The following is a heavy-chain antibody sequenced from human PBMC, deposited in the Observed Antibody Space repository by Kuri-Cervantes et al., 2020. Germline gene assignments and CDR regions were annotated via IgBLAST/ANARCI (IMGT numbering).Heavy chain of an antibody. D-gene: IGHD3-10*01. Sequence: LRLSCAVYGGSFSGYYWSWIRQPPGKGLEWIGEIYHSGSTNYNPSLKSRVTISVDTSKNQFSLKLSSVTAADTAVYYCAREVRVYLSEGYYYYGMDVWGQGTTVTVSS. V-gene: IGHV4-34*09. CDR1: GGSFSGYY. CDR3: AREVRVYLSEGYYYYGMDV. CDR2: IYHSGST. J-gene: IGHJ6*02.